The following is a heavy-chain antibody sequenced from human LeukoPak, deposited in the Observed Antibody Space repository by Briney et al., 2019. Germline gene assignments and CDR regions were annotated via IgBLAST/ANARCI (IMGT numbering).Heavy chain of an antibody. CDR2: IYYSGST. J-gene: IGHJ6*02. CDR3: ARTRKNYYDSSGYYYYYYGMDV. V-gene: IGHV4-61*01. CDR1: GGSISSSNW. Sequence: SETLSLTCAVSGGSISSSNWWSWIRQPPGKGLEWIGYIYYSGSTNYNPSLKSRVTISVDTSKNQFSLKLSSVTAADTAVYYCARTRKNYYDSSGYYYYYYGMDVWGQGTTVTVSS. D-gene: IGHD3-22*01.